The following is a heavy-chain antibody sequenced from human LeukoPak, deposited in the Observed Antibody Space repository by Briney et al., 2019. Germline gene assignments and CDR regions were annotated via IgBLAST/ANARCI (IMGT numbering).Heavy chain of an antibody. CDR1: GITFTRNT. D-gene: IGHD3-22*01. CDR2: HSGSRGST. J-gene: IGHJ3*02. Sequence: PRGTLRLSCAATGITFTRNTMSSILTAPRTALERHPAHSGSRGSTYYADSVKGRFTISRDNSKNTLYLQMNSLRAEDTAVYYCAKAYWNYYDSSGYYYGGAFDIWGQGTMVTVSS. V-gene: IGHV3-23*01. CDR3: AKAYWNYYDSSGYYYGGAFDI.